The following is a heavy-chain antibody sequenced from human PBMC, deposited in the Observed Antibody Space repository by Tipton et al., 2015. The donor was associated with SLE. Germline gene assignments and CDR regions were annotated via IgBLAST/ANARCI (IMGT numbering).Heavy chain of an antibody. V-gene: IGHV4-34*01. D-gene: IGHD1-26*01. CDR3: ARGPSGSTFDY. Sequence: GLVKPSETLSLTCAVYGGSFSGYYWSWIRQPPGEGLEWIGEINHSGSTNYNPSLESRVTFSVDTSKNQFSRKVRSVTAADTAVYYCARGPSGSTFDYWGQGPLVTVSS. CDR2: INHSGST. CDR1: GGSFSGYY. J-gene: IGHJ4*02.